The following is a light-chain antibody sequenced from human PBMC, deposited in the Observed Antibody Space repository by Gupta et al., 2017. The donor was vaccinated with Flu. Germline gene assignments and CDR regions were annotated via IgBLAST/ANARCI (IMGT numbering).Light chain of an antibody. Sequence: ISCTGTSSDDGGYNYVSWYQQHPGKAPKLIMYEGTRRPSGVPDRFSGSKSGNTASQTAIGLQLEDEADHDCGSYTDSRYVLRTGTQGT. CDR1: SSDDGGYNY. V-gene: IGLV2-8*01. CDR3: GSYTDSRYV. CDR2: EGT. J-gene: IGLJ1*01.